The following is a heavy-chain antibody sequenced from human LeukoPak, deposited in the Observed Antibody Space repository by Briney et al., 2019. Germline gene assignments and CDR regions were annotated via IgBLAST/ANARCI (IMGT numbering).Heavy chain of an antibody. V-gene: IGHV3-30-3*01. CDR2: ISYDGSNK. J-gene: IGHJ4*02. CDR3: ARPMGYDFWSGSPNDY. CDR1: GFTFSSYA. D-gene: IGHD3-3*01. Sequence: GGSLRLSCAASGFTFSSYAMHWVRQAPGKGLEWVAVISYDGSNKYYADSVKGRFTISRDNSKNTLYLQMNSLRAEDTAVCYCARPMGYDFWSGSPNDYWGQGTLVTVSS.